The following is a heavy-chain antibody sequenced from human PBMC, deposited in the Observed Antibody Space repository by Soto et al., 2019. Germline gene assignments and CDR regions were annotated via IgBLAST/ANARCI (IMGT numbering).Heavy chain of an antibody. CDR1: GGTFSSYT. D-gene: IGHD2-2*01. Sequence: SVKVSCKASGGTFSSYTISWVRQAPGQGLEWMGRIIPILGIANYAQKFQGRVTITADKSTSTAYMELSSLRSEDTAVYYCARGPHYCSSTSCYAYFDYWGQGTLVTVSS. V-gene: IGHV1-69*02. CDR3: ARGPHYCSSTSCYAYFDY. CDR2: IIPILGIA. J-gene: IGHJ4*02.